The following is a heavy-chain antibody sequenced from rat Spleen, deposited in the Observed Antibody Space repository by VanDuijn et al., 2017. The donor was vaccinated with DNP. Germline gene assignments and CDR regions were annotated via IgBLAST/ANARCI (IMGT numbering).Heavy chain of an antibody. Sequence: QVQLTESGPGLVQPSQTLSLTCTVSGFSLTSYGVSWVRQPPGKGLEWIAAISNGGSTYYNLALKSRLSISRDTSKSQVFLKMNSLQTEDTGIYFCTRESALFDYWGQGVMVTVSS. CDR2: ISNGGST. CDR3: TRESALFDY. V-gene: IGHV2-6*01. J-gene: IGHJ2*01. CDR1: GFSLTSYG.